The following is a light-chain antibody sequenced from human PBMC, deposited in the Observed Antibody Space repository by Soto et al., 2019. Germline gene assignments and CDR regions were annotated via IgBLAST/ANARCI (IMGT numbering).Light chain of an antibody. CDR3: ISYTSDDVRYV. CDR1: NSDVGTYDF. CDR2: EVS. J-gene: IGLJ1*01. V-gene: IGLV2-14*01. Sequence: LTQPASVSGTPGQSITISCTGSNSDVGTYDFVSWYQHHPGRAPKLIVSEVSHRPSGVSNRFSGSKSGNTASLTISGLQSEDEADYYCISYTSDDVRYVFGTGTNVTVL.